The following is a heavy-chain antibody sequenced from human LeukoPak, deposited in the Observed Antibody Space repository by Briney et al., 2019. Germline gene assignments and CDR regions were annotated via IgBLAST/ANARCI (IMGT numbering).Heavy chain of an antibody. V-gene: IGHV1-69*05. CDR1: GGTFSSYA. J-gene: IGHJ5*02. Sequence: ASVKVSCKASGGTFSSYAISWVRQAPGQGLEWMGGIIPIFGTANYAQKFQGRVTITTDESTSTAYMELSSLRSEDTAVYYCARDPTVMGGWFDPWGQGTLVTVSS. CDR3: ARDPTVMGGWFDP. D-gene: IGHD4-11*01. CDR2: IIPIFGTA.